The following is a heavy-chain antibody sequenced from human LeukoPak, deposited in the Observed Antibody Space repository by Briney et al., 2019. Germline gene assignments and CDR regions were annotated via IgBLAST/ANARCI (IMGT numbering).Heavy chain of an antibody. Sequence: GASVKVSCKASGYTFTGYYMHWVRQAPGQGLEWMGWINPNSGGTNYAQKFQGWVTMTRDTSISTAYMELSRLRSDDTAVYYCARSGSYQFDAFDIWGQGTMVTVSS. J-gene: IGHJ3*02. D-gene: IGHD1-26*01. V-gene: IGHV1-2*04. CDR1: GYTFTGYY. CDR3: ARSGSYQFDAFDI. CDR2: INPNSGGT.